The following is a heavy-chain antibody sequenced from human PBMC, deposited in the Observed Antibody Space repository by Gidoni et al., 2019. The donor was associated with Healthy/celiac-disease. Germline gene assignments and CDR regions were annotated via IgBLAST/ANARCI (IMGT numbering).Heavy chain of an antibody. CDR2: INMDGSRT. V-gene: IGHV3-74*01. D-gene: IGHD6-19*01. Sequence: EVQLVESGGGLVQPGGSLRLSCAASGFPFSSYWMHWVRQAQGKGLVWVSRINMDGSRTSYADSVKGRFTISRDNAKNTLYLQMNSLRSEDTAVYYCARDGGIAVAGTLGDWGQGTLVTVSS. J-gene: IGHJ4*02. CDR1: GFPFSSYW. CDR3: ARDGGIAVAGTLGD.